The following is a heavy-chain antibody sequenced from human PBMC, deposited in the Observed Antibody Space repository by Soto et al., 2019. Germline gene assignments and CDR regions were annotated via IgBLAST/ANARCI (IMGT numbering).Heavy chain of an antibody. Sequence: SETLSLTCTVSGGSIRSYYWSWIRQSPGKGLEWIAYIYNSGSTNYNPSLRSRVTISVDTSQNQFSLNLYSVTTADTAVYYCARTYDFLSGYYAHFDYWGQGTQVTVYS. CDR1: GGSIRSYY. V-gene: IGHV4-59*01. J-gene: IGHJ4*02. D-gene: IGHD3-3*01. CDR2: IYNSGST. CDR3: ARTYDFLSGYYAHFDY.